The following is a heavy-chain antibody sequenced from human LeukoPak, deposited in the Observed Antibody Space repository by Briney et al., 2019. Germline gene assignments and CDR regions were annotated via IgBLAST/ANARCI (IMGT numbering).Heavy chain of an antibody. J-gene: IGHJ3*02. CDR1: GGXISSYY. D-gene: IGHD3-22*01. CDR3: AREKTAYYYDSSGYSEGAFDI. V-gene: IGHV4-59*12. Sequence: SETLSLTCTVSGGXISSYYCSWIRQPPGKGLEWIGYIYYSGSTNYNPSLKSRVSMSVDTSKNQFSLKLSSVTAADTAVYYCAREKTAYYYDSSGYSEGAFDIWGQGTMVTVSS. CDR2: IYYSGST.